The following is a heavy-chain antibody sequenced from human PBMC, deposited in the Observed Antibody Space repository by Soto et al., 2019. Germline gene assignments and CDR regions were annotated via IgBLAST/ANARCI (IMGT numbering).Heavy chain of an antibody. D-gene: IGHD3-9*01. J-gene: IGHJ4*02. V-gene: IGHV3-15*01. CDR1: GFTFSNAW. Sequence: EVQLVESGGGLVKHGGSLRLSCVGSGFTFSNAWMSWVRQAPGKGLEWVGRIKSKPNGGTRDYAAPVKGRFAVSRDDSKNTFFLHMNSLQVEDAAVYYCTTGAFFDTWGQGTLVTVSS. CDR3: TTGAFFDT. CDR2: IKSKPNGGTR.